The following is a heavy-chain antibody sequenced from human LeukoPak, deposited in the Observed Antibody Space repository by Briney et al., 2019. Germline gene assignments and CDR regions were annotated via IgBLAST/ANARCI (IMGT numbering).Heavy chain of an antibody. Sequence: GGSLRLSCAASGFTVSNNYMSWVRQAPGKGLEWVSVIHSGGTTNYADSVQGRFTISRDNSKTTVYRHMNGLRTEDTAVYYCARDSDSGYGPFASWGQGTLVTVSS. CDR3: ARDSDSGYGPFAS. CDR1: GFTVSNNY. J-gene: IGHJ4*02. D-gene: IGHD5-12*01. V-gene: IGHV3-53*01. CDR2: IHSGGTT.